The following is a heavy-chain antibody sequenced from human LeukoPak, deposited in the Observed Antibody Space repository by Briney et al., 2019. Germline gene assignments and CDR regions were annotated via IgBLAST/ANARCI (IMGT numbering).Heavy chain of an antibody. D-gene: IGHD1-26*01. Sequence: PSQTLSLTCTVSGGSISSGDYYWSWIRQPPGKGLEWIAYMYYSGSTYYNPSLKSRVTMSVDTSKNQFSLKLSSVTAADTAVYYCARVLSGSFGWFDPWGQGTLVTVSS. V-gene: IGHV4-30-4*01. CDR2: MYYSGST. CDR3: ARVLSGSFGWFDP. CDR1: GGSISSGDYY. J-gene: IGHJ5*02.